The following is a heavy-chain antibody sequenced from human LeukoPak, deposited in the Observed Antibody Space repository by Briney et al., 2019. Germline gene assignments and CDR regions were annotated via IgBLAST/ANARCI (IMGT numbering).Heavy chain of an antibody. Sequence: GESLKISCKGSGYSFTSYWIGWVRQMPGKGLEWMEIIYPGDSETRYSPSFQGQVTISADKSISTAYLQWSSLKASDTAMYYCAREAYGSGSPLDYWGQGTLVTVSS. D-gene: IGHD3-10*01. V-gene: IGHV5-51*01. CDR2: IYPGDSET. J-gene: IGHJ4*02. CDR1: GYSFTSYW. CDR3: AREAYGSGSPLDY.